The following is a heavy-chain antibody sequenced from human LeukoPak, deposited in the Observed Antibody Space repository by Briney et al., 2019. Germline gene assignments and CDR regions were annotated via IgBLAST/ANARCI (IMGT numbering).Heavy chain of an antibody. CDR2: IYTSGST. J-gene: IGHJ6*03. D-gene: IGHD3-3*01. CDR1: GGSISSGSYY. V-gene: IGHV4-61*02. Sequence: SETLSLTCTVSGGSISSGSYYWSWIRQPAGKGLEWIGRIYTSGSTNSNPSLKSRVTISVDTSKNQFSLKLISVTAADTAVYYCARVYDFWNGYMDVWGKGTTVTVS. CDR3: ARVYDFWNGYMDV.